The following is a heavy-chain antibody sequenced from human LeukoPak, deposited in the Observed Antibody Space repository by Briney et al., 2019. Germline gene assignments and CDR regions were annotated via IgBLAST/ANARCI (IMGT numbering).Heavy chain of an antibody. CDR1: GYSFTTYW. V-gene: IGHV5-51*01. D-gene: IGHD4-17*01. CDR3: ARLRGDYVGVIAY. CDR2: IDPADSDT. Sequence: GESLKISCTGSGYSFTTYWIGWVRQMPGKGLEWMGIIDPADSDTKYSPSFQGQVTFSADKSISTAYLQWSSLKASDTAMYYCARLRGDYVGVIAYWGQGTLVTVSS. J-gene: IGHJ4*02.